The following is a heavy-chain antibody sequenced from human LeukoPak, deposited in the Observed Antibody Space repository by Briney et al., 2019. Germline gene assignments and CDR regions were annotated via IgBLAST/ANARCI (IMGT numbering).Heavy chain of an antibody. D-gene: IGHD1-1*01. Sequence: GGSLRLSCAASGFAFSDYDMHWVRQATGKGLEWVSAIGTAGDTYYTGSVKGRFTISRENAENSLYLQMNSLRAGDTAVYYCARVAKERVGGVYYFDYWGQGSLVTVSS. V-gene: IGHV3-13*01. CDR1: GFAFSDYD. J-gene: IGHJ4*02. CDR2: IGTAGDT. CDR3: ARVAKERVGGVYYFDY.